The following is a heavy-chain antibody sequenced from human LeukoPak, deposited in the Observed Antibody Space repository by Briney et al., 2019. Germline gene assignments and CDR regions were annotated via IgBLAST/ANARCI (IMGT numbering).Heavy chain of an antibody. CDR1: GYTFTGYY. Sequence: ASVKVSCKASGYTFTGYYMHWVRQAPGQGLEWMGWINPNSGGTNYAQKFQGRVTMTRDTSISTAYMELSRLGSDDTAVYYCARGTYCSGGSCYSVYFDYWGQGTLVTVSS. CDR2: INPNSGGT. J-gene: IGHJ4*02. D-gene: IGHD2-15*01. CDR3: ARGTYCSGGSCYSVYFDY. V-gene: IGHV1-2*02.